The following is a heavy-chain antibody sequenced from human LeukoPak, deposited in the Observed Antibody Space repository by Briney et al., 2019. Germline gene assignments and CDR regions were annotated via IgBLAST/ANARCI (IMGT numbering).Heavy chain of an antibody. V-gene: IGHV3-23*01. Sequence: PGGSLRLSCAASGFTFSSYSMNWVRQAPGKGLEWVSAISGSGGSTYYADSVKGRFTISRDNSKNTLYLQMNSLRAEDTAVYYCAKGRYCSSTSCRTGPFDYWGQGTLVTVSS. CDR3: AKGRYCSSTSCRTGPFDY. J-gene: IGHJ4*02. CDR1: GFTFSSYS. CDR2: ISGSGGST. D-gene: IGHD2-2*01.